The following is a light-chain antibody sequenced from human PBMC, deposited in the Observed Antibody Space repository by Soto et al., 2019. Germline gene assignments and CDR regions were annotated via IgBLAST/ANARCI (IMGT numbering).Light chain of an antibody. J-gene: IGKJ4*01. CDR2: AAS. V-gene: IGKV3-20*01. Sequence: EIVLTQPPCTLALSPGERATLSCRASQSVGSSYLAWYLQKPGQAPRLLIYAASSRSTGVPDRFSGSGSGTDFTLTISGIDTEQFAVYYADHCQHYYGSSPLTFGGGTKVDIK. CDR1: QSVGSSY. CDR3: DHCQHYYGSSPLT.